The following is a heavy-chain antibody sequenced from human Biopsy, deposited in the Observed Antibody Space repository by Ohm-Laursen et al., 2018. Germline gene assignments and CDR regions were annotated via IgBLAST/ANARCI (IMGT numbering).Heavy chain of an antibody. Sequence: GTLSLTCTVSGGSLKNYYWSWIRQSAGKGLEWIGRVYTSGSTSYNPSLESRVTMSVVTSKNQFSLKVTSMTAADTALYYCARDYGLELGGLEAFDIWGQGTMVTVSS. J-gene: IGHJ3*02. CDR2: VYTSGST. CDR3: ARDYGLELGGLEAFDI. V-gene: IGHV4-4*07. CDR1: GGSLKNYY. D-gene: IGHD1-7*01.